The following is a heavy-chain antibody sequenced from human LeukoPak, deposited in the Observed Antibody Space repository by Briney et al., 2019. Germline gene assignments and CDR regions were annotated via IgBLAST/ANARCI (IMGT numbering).Heavy chain of an antibody. D-gene: IGHD6-13*01. CDR1: GGSVSGYY. Sequence: PSETLSLTCVVSGGSVSGYYWGWIRQPPGRGLEWIGYVYYSGSTNYNPSFKSRITISVDTSRNQFSLQLSSVTAADTAVYYCARLRGYSSSWRQNWFDPWGQGTLVTVSS. CDR3: ARLRGYSSSWRQNWFDP. J-gene: IGHJ5*02. CDR2: VYYSGST. V-gene: IGHV4-59*02.